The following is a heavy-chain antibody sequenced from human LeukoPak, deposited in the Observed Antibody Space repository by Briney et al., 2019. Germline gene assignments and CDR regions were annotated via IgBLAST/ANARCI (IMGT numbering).Heavy chain of an antibody. Sequence: GGSLRLSCAASGFTFISYWMHWVRQAPGKGLVWVSRINSDGGTTSYAASVKGRFTISRDTAKNTLYLQMNSLRAEDTAVYYCARDRGSGWYRDFDYWGQGTLVTVSS. J-gene: IGHJ4*02. V-gene: IGHV3-74*01. D-gene: IGHD6-19*01. CDR3: ARDRGSGWYRDFDY. CDR2: INSDGGTT. CDR1: GFTFISYW.